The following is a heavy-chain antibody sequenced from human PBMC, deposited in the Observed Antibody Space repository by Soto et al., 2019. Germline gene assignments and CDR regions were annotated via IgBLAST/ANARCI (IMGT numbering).Heavy chain of an antibody. CDR2: IYYSGST. V-gene: IGHV4-31*03. D-gene: IGHD3-22*01. CDR3: ARVNYYDSSGFDY. CDR1: GGSISSGGYY. Sequence: SETLSLTCTVSGGSISSGGYYWSWIRQHPGKGLEWIGYIYYSGSTYYNPSLKSRVTISVDTSKNQFSLKLSSVTAADTAVYYCARVNYYDSSGFDYWGQGTLVTVSS. J-gene: IGHJ4*02.